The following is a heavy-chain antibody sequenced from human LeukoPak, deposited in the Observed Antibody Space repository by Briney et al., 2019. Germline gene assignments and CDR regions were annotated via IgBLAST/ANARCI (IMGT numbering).Heavy chain of an antibody. Sequence: ASVKVCCKASGYTFTGYYIPWVRQAPGQGLEWRGWINPNSVGTNYAQKFQGRFTMTRDTSISTAYMELSRLRSDDTAVYYCAKSRPLAAAGHHEHDRNYGMDVWGQGTTVTVSS. CDR2: INPNSVGT. CDR1: GYTFTGYY. J-gene: IGHJ6*02. V-gene: IGHV1-2*02. D-gene: IGHD6-13*01. CDR3: AKSRPLAAAGHHEHDRNYGMDV.